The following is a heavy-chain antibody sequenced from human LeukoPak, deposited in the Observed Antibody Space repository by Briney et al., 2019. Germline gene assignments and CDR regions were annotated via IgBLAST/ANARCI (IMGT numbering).Heavy chain of an antibody. J-gene: IGHJ4*02. CDR3: ARDLTDYHTAFDY. CDR2: IWYDGSNK. Sequence: GGSLRLSCAASGFTFSSYGMHWVRQAPGKGLEWVAVIWYDGSNKYYADSVKGRFTISRDNSKNTLYLQMNSLSAEDTAVYYCARDLTDYHTAFDYWGQGTLVTVSS. V-gene: IGHV3-33*01. CDR1: GFTFSSYG. D-gene: IGHD4-11*01.